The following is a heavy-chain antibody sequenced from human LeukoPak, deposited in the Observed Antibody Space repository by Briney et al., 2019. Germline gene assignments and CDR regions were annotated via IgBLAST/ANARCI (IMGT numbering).Heavy chain of an antibody. Sequence: PGGSLRLSCAASGFTFSSYSMNWVRQAPGKGLEWVSSISSSSSYIYYADSVKGRFTISRDNAKNSLYLQMNSLRAEDTAVYYCVRVKEMATIAIDYWGQGTLVTVSS. D-gene: IGHD5-24*01. V-gene: IGHV3-21*01. CDR2: ISSSSSYI. CDR3: VRVKEMATIAIDY. CDR1: GFTFSSYS. J-gene: IGHJ4*02.